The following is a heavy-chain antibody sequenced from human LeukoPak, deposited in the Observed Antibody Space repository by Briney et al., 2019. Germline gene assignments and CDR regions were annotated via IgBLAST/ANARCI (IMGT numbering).Heavy chain of an antibody. D-gene: IGHD3-10*01. CDR2: IKQDGSEK. V-gene: IGHV3-7*05. J-gene: IGHJ4*02. CDR1: GFTFSSYW. Sequence: GGSLRLSCVVSGFTFSSYWMSWVRQAPGKGLEWVANIKQDGSEKYYVDSVKGRFTISRDNSKNTLYLQMNSLRAEDTAVFYCGKLFYSSGMYHFDYWGQGTLVTVSS. CDR3: GKLFYSSGMYHFDY.